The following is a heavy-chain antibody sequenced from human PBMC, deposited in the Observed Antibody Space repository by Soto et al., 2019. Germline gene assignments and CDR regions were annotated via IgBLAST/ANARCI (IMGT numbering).Heavy chain of an antibody. J-gene: IGHJ4*02. CDR3: ARGYAINWHTPHY. CDR1: GGSLSGFY. V-gene: IGHV4-34*01. Sequence: PSETLSLTCAVYGGSLSGFYWSWIRQTPGKGLEWIGEINHIGLIYYNPSLKSRVTISADTSKNQFSLKLNFVTSAYTALYYCARGYAINWHTPHYWGQGTLVTVSS. CDR2: INHIGLI. D-gene: IGHD1-1*01.